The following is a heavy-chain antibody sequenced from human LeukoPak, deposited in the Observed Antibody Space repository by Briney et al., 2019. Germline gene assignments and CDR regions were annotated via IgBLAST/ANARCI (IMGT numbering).Heavy chain of an antibody. CDR3: ATSCRKWLVFGPRCYYGMDV. J-gene: IGHJ6*02. V-gene: IGHV1-24*01. D-gene: IGHD6-19*01. CDR1: GYTLTELS. CDR2: FDPEDGET. Sequence: ASVKVSCKVSGYTLTELSMHWVRQAPGKGLEWMGGFDPEDGETIYAQKFQGRVTMTEDTSTDTAYMELSSLRSEDTAVYYCATSCRKWLVFGPRCYYGMDVWGQGTTVTVSS.